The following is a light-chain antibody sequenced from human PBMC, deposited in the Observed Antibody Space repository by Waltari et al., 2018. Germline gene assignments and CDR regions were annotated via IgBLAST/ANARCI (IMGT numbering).Light chain of an antibody. CDR2: KTS. CDR1: QSVSRW. CDR3: QHYSTYSCT. Sequence: IQMTQSPSTLSASVGDRVTMTCRASQSVSRWFAWYQQKPGKAPKLLIYKTSTLESGVPSRFSGSGSGTEFSLTISSLQPDDFATYYCQHYSTYSCTFGQGTKLEIK. J-gene: IGKJ1*01. V-gene: IGKV1-5*03.